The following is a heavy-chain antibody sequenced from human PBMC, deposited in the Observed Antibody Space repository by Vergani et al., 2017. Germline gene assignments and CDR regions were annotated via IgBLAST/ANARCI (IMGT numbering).Heavy chain of an antibody. CDR2: IYYSGST. D-gene: IGHD3-22*01. V-gene: IGHV4-59*12. J-gene: IGHJ2*01. CDR3: ARVSDRPYWYFDL. Sequence: QVQLQESGPGLVKPSETLSLTCTVSGGSISSYYWSWIRQPPGKGLEWIGYIYYSGSTNYNPSLKSRVTISVDTSKNQFSLKLSSVTAADTAVYYCARVSDRPYWYFDLWGRGTLVTVSS. CDR1: GGSISSYY.